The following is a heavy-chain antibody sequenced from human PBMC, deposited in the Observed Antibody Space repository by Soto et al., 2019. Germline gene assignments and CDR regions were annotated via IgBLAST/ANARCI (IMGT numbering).Heavy chain of an antibody. D-gene: IGHD4-17*01. CDR1: GGSISSSSYY. Sequence: QLQLQESGPGLVKPSETLSLTCTVSGGSISSSSYYWGWIRQPPGKGLEWIGSIYYSGSTYYNPSLKSRVTISVDTSKNQFSLKLSSVTAADTAVYYCARLRGEGPRPTVTTIYFDYWGQGTLVTVSS. CDR3: ARLRGEGPRPTVTTIYFDY. J-gene: IGHJ4*02. CDR2: IYYSGST. V-gene: IGHV4-39*01.